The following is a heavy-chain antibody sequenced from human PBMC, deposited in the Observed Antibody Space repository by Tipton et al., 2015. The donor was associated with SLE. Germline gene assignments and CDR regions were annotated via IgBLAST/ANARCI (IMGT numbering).Heavy chain of an antibody. V-gene: IGHV4-39*07. D-gene: IGHD2-2*01. CDR1: GDYITSDIYY. Sequence: TLSLTCFVSGDYITSDIYYWGWIRQPPGKGLEWIGSVYDSGTTYYNPSLKSRVTMSVDTSKTQFSLKLNSLTAADTAVYYCARDGCSSFSCYGYYYMDVWGKGTTVTVSS. CDR3: ARDGCSSFSCYGYYYMDV. J-gene: IGHJ6*03. CDR2: VYDSGTT.